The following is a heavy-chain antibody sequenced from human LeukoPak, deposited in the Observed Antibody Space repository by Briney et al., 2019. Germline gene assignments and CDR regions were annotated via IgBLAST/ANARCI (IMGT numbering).Heavy chain of an antibody. Sequence: TSETLSLTCTVSGASISNSDYYWGWIRQAPGKGLEWVSAISGSGGSTYYADSVKGRFTISRDNSKNTLYLQMNSLRAEDTAVYYCAKDRDFSDWGQGTLVTVSS. D-gene: IGHD2/OR15-2a*01. CDR3: AKDRDFSD. CDR1: GASISNSDYY. J-gene: IGHJ4*02. V-gene: IGHV3-23*01. CDR2: ISGSGGST.